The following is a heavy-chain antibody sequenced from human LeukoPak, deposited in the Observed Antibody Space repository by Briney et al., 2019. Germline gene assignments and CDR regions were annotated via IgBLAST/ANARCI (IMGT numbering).Heavy chain of an antibody. D-gene: IGHD3-22*01. J-gene: IGHJ4*02. Sequence: PGGSLRLSCAASGFTFSSYAMSWVRQAPGKGLEWVSAISGSGGSTYYADSVKGRFTISRDNSKNTLYLQMNSLRAEDTAVYYCAKGRLYYYDSSGYLPLDYWGQGTLVTVSS. CDR3: AKGRLYYYDSSGYLPLDY. V-gene: IGHV3-23*01. CDR2: ISGSGGST. CDR1: GFTFSSYA.